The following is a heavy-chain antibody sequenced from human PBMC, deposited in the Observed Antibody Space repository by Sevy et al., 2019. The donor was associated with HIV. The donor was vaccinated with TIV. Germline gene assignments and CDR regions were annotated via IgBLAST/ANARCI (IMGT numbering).Heavy chain of an antibody. J-gene: IGHJ5*01. CDR2: ISYVGSRT. D-gene: IGHD3-10*01. V-gene: IGHV3-30*04. CDR1: GFTFSDYT. CDR3: TRVRGLLGWFDS. Sequence: GGSLRLSCAASGFTFSDYTIHWVRQAPGKGLEWVSVISYVGSRTSYADSVKGRFTISRDNSKNTLFLQMNSLRAEDTAVYYCTRVRGLLGWFDSWGQGTLVTVSS.